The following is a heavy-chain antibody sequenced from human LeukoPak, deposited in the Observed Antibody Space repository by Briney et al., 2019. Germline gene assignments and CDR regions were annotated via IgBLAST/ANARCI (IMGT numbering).Heavy chain of an antibody. V-gene: IGHV3-7*01. CDR3: ARRGQRHYYDSSGYYSLDY. CDR2: INQDGSEK. Sequence: PGGSLSLSCAASGFTFSSYWMTWVRQAPGKGLEWVANINQDGSEKYYVDSVKGRFTISRDNPKNSLYLQMSGLRAEDTAVYYCARRGQRHYYDSSGYYSLDYWGQGTLVTVSS. CDR1: GFTFSSYW. J-gene: IGHJ4*02. D-gene: IGHD3-22*01.